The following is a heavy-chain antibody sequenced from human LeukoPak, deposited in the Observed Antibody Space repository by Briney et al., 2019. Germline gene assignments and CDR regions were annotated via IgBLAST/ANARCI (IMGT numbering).Heavy chain of an antibody. CDR3: HRLYPYED. J-gene: IGHJ4*02. D-gene: IGHD3-22*01. Sequence: GGSLRLSCAASGFTFSGSAMHWVRQASGKGLEWVGRIRSKANSYATAYAASVKGRFTISRDDSKDTAYLQMNSLKTEDTAVYYCHRLYPYEDWGQGTLVTVSS. CDR1: GFTFSGSA. CDR2: IRSKANSYAT. V-gene: IGHV3-73*01.